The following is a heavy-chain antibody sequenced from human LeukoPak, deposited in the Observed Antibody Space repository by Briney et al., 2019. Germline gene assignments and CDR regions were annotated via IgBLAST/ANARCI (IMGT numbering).Heavy chain of an antibody. CDR2: IWYDGSNK. CDR3: ARDKESRSRYFDY. D-gene: IGHD6-13*01. J-gene: IGHJ4*02. Sequence: PGRSLRLSCAASGFTFSSYGMHWVRQAPGKGLEWVAVIWYDGSNKYYADSVKGRFTISRDNSKNTLYLQTNSLRAEDTAVYYCARDKESRSRYFDYWGQGTLVTVSS. V-gene: IGHV3-33*01. CDR1: GFTFSSYG.